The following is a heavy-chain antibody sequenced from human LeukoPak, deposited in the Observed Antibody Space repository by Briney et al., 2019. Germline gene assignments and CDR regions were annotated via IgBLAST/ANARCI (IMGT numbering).Heavy chain of an antibody. CDR3: ARLIVGASLVDY. D-gene: IGHD1-26*01. Sequence: ASVKVSCKASGYTFTSYGICWVRQAPGQGLEWMGWISGYNGNTNYAQKFQGRVTMTTDKSTSTAYMDLKSLRSDDTAVYYCARLIVGASLVDYWGQGTLVTVSS. V-gene: IGHV1-18*01. CDR1: GYTFTSYG. J-gene: IGHJ4*02. CDR2: ISGYNGNT.